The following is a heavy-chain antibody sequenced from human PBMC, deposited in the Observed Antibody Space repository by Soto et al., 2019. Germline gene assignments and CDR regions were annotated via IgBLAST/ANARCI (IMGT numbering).Heavy chain of an antibody. CDR2: IYPGDSDT. D-gene: IGHD6-6*01. CDR1: GYSFTSYW. J-gene: IGHJ4*02. Sequence: PGESLKISCKGSGYSFTSYWIGWVRQMPGKGLEWMGIIYPGDSDTRYSPSFQGQVTISADKSISTAYLQWSSLKASDTAMYYCARRPEYSSSILSPEYYFDYWGQGTLVTVS. CDR3: ARRPEYSSSILSPEYYFDY. V-gene: IGHV5-51*01.